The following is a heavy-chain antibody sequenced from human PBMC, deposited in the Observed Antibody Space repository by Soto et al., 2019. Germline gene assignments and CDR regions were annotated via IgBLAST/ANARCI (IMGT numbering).Heavy chain of an antibody. CDR3: ARGVSDSSGYYYYYYGMDV. V-gene: IGHV4-4*07. CDR1: GGSISSYY. J-gene: IGHJ6*02. CDR2: IYTSGST. Sequence: QVQLQESGPGLVKPSETLSLTCTVSGGSISSYYWSWIRQPAGKGLEWIGRIYTSGSTNYNPSLKSRVTMSVDTSKNQFSLKLSSVTAADTAVYYCARGVSDSSGYYYYYYGMDVWGQGTTVTVSS. D-gene: IGHD3-22*01.